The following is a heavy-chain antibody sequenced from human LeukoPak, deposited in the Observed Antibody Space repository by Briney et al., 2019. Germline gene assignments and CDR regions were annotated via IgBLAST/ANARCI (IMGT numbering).Heavy chain of an antibody. Sequence: SETLSLTCTVSGGSISSYYWSWIRQPPGKGLEWIGYIYYSGSTNYNPSLKSRVTISVDTSKNQFSLKLSSVTAADTAVYYCARWGWRKFDYWGQGTLVTVSS. J-gene: IGHJ4*02. CDR1: GGSISSYY. V-gene: IGHV4-59*01. D-gene: IGHD6-19*01. CDR2: IYYSGST. CDR3: ARWGWRKFDY.